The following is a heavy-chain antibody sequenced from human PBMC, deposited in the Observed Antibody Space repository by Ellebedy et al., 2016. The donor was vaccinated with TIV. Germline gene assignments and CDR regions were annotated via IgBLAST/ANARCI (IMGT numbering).Heavy chain of an antibody. D-gene: IGHD2-2*01. V-gene: IGHV1-69*13. CDR1: GGTFSSYA. J-gene: IGHJ6*02. CDR3: ARVSMCSTSCCRPRYYYYGMDV. CDR2: IIPIFGTA. Sequence: SVKVSXXASGGTFSSYAISWVRQAPGQGLEWMGGIIPIFGTANYAQKFQGRVTITADESTSTAYMELSSLRSEDTAVYYCARVSMCSTSCCRPRYYYYGMDVWGQGTTVTVSS.